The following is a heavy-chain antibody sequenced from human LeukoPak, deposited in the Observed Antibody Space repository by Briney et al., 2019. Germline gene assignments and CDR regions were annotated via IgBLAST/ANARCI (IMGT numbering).Heavy chain of an antibody. D-gene: IGHD1-26*01. J-gene: IGHJ4*02. V-gene: IGHV3-7*01. CDR3: TRGSPLDY. Sequence: GGSLRLSCAASGLTFSSSWMTWVRQAPGKGLGWVANIKEDASETNYVGSAIGRFAISRDNAKNSLYLQMNSLRVEDTAVYYCTRGSPLDYWGQGTLVTVSS. CDR1: GLTFSSSW. CDR2: IKEDASET.